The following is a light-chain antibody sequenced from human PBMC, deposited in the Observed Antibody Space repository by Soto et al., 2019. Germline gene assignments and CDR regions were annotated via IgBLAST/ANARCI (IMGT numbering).Light chain of an antibody. J-gene: IGKJ4*01. Sequence: EIVLTQSPATLSVSPGXRVTLSCRASESVDINLAWYQQKPGQAPRLLIYGASTRATDMPGTFSGRGSGTEFTLTISSLQSEDFAVYYCQQYNNWPLTFGGGTKVDIK. V-gene: IGKV3-15*01. CDR1: ESVDIN. CDR3: QQYNNWPLT. CDR2: GAS.